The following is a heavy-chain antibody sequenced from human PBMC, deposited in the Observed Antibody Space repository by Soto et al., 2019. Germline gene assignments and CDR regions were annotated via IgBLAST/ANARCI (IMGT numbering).Heavy chain of an antibody. Sequence: GASVKVSCKASGYTFTSYDINWVRQATGQGLEWMGWMNPNSGNTGYAQKFQGRVTMTRNTSISTAYMELSSLRSEDTAVYYCASRPRTDYGDYIDYWGQGTLVTVSS. CDR1: GYTFTSYD. V-gene: IGHV1-8*01. CDR2: MNPNSGNT. D-gene: IGHD4-17*01. J-gene: IGHJ4*02. CDR3: ASRPRTDYGDYIDY.